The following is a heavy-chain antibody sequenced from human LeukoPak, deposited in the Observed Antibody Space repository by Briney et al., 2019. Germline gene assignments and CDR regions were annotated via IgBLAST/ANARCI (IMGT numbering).Heavy chain of an antibody. D-gene: IGHD7-27*01. CDR1: GFTFSSYW. J-gene: IGHJ4*02. CDR2: IKQDGSEK. Sequence: GGSLRLSCAASGFTFSSYWMTWVRQAPGKGLEWVAHIKQDGSEKNYVDSVKGRFTISRDSAKNSLLLQMDGLRAEDTAVYYCARDKMTGDSYFDYWGQGILVTVSS. V-gene: IGHV3-7*01. CDR3: ARDKMTGDSYFDY.